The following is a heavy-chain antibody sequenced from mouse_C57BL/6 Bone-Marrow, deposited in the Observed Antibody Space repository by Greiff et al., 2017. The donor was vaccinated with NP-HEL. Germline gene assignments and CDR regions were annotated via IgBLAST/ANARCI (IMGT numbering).Heavy chain of an antibody. CDR2: INPNNGGT. Sequence: VQLQQSGPELVKPGASVKISCKASGYTFTDYYMNWVKQSHGKSLEWIGDINPNNGGTSYNQKFKGKATLTVDKSSSTAYMELRSLTSEDSAVYYCARLVVAPYYFDYWGQGTTLTVSS. D-gene: IGHD1-1*01. V-gene: IGHV1-26*01. J-gene: IGHJ2*01. CDR3: ARLVVAPYYFDY. CDR1: GYTFTDYY.